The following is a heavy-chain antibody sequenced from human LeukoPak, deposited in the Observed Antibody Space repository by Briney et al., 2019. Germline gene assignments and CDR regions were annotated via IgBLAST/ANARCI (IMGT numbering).Heavy chain of an antibody. V-gene: IGHV4-59*12. D-gene: IGHD2-2*01. CDR3: ARVGVVVVPAAIIPNWFDP. CDR2: IYYSGST. CDR1: GGSISSYY. J-gene: IGHJ5*02. Sequence: SETLSLTCTVSGGSISSYYWTWIRQPPGAGLEWIGYIYYSGSTNYNPSLKSRVTISVDTSKNQFSLKLSSVTAADTAVYYCARVGVVVVPAAIIPNWFDPWGQGTLVTVSS.